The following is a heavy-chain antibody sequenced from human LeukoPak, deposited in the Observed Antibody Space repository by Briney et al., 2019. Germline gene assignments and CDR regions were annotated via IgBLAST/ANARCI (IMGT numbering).Heavy chain of an antibody. D-gene: IGHD3-10*01. CDR1: GFTFSSYG. J-gene: IGHJ4*02. Sequence: QPGRSLRLSCAASGFTFSSYGMHWVRKAPGKGLEWVAVISDDGSNKYYADSVKGRFTLSRDNSKNTLYLQMTSLRAEDSAVYYCAKGKWFGELLGIDYWGQGTLVTVSS. CDR3: AKGKWFGELLGIDY. V-gene: IGHV3-30*18. CDR2: ISDDGSNK.